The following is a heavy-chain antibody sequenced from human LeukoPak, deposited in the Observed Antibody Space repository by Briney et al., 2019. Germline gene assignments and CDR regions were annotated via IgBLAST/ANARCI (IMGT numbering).Heavy chain of an antibody. J-gene: IGHJ4*02. Sequence: GGSLRLSCAASGFTFSSYAMSWVRQAPGKGLEWVSAISGSGGSTYYADSVKGRFTISRDNSKNTLYLQMNSLRAEDTAVYYCAKVPSPFGVVMYFDYWGQGTLVTVSS. V-gene: IGHV3-23*01. CDR2: ISGSGGST. CDR1: GFTFSSYA. D-gene: IGHD3-3*01. CDR3: AKVPSPFGVVMYFDY.